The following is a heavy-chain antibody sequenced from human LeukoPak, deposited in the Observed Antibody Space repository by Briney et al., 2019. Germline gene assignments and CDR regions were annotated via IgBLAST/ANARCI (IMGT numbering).Heavy chain of an antibody. D-gene: IGHD2-15*01. Sequence: GGSLRLSCAASGFTFSSCAMSWVRQAPGKGLEWVSAISGSGGSTYYADSVKGRFTISRDNSKNTLYLQMNSLRAEDTAVYYCAKDPFHCSGGSCFRWFDPWGQGTLVTVSS. V-gene: IGHV3-23*01. CDR1: GFTFSSCA. J-gene: IGHJ5*02. CDR2: ISGSGGST. CDR3: AKDPFHCSGGSCFRWFDP.